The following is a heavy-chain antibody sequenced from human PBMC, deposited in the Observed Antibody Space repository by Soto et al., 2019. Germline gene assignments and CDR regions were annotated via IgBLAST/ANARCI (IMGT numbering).Heavy chain of an antibody. Sequence: GGSLRLSCAASGFTFSSYSMNWVRQAPGKGLEWVSSISSSSYIYYADSVKGRFTISRDNAKNSLYLQMNSLRAEDTAVYYCAARRGRGYYYMDVWGKGTTVTVSS. CDR2: ISSSSYI. CDR3: AARRGRGYYYMDV. V-gene: IGHV3-21*01. J-gene: IGHJ6*03. CDR1: GFTFSSYS. D-gene: IGHD3-10*01.